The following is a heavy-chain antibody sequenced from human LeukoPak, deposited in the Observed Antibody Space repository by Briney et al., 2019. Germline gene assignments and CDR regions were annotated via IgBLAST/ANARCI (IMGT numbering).Heavy chain of an antibody. Sequence: TGGSLRLSCAASGITFSSFSMNWVRQAPGKGPEWVSSISSSSSNIDYADSVKGRFTISRDNAKNSLYLQMNSLRAEDTAVYYCARDRGSGSYYPPHDAFDIWGQGTMVTVSS. CDR2: ISSSSSNI. CDR3: ARDRGSGSYYPPHDAFDI. V-gene: IGHV3-21*01. J-gene: IGHJ3*02. D-gene: IGHD1-26*01. CDR1: GITFSSFS.